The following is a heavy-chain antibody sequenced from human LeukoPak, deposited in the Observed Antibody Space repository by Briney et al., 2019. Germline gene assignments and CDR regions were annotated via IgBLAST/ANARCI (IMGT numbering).Heavy chain of an antibody. CDR1: GFSFSSYW. V-gene: IGHV3-7*01. Sequence: PGGSLRLSCAASGFSFSSYWMTWVRQAPGKGLEWVANMRHDEREKYYVDSVEGRFAVSRDSAKNSLYLQMNSLRAEDTAVYYCAREDRSLSVAGLDYWGQGTLVTVSS. J-gene: IGHJ4*02. CDR2: MRHDEREK. CDR3: AREDRSLSVAGLDY. D-gene: IGHD6-19*01.